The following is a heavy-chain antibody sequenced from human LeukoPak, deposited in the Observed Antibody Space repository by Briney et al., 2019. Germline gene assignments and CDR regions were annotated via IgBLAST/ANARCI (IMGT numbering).Heavy chain of an antibody. J-gene: IGHJ5*02. CDR2: MNPNSGNA. V-gene: IGHV1-8*01. Sequence: GASVKVSCKASGYTFTSYDINWVRRATGQGLEWMGWMNPNSGNAGYAQKFQGRVTTTRNTSISTAYMELSSLRSEDTAVYYCARGWYYDSSGYYAWGQGTLVTVSS. CDR1: GYTFTSYD. D-gene: IGHD3-22*01. CDR3: ARGWYYDSSGYYA.